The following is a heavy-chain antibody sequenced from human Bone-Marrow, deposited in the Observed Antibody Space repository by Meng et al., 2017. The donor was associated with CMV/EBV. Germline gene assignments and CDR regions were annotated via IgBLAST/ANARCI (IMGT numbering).Heavy chain of an antibody. Sequence: GSLRLSCTVSGGSISSYYWSWIRQPPGKGLEWIGYIYYSGSTNYNPSLKSRVTISVDTSKSQFSLKLSSVTAADTAVYYCARTYCSSTSCYRGYFQHWGQGTRVTVSS. J-gene: IGHJ1*01. CDR1: GGSISSYY. D-gene: IGHD2-2*02. V-gene: IGHV4-59*01. CDR3: ARTYCSSTSCYRGYFQH. CDR2: IYYSGST.